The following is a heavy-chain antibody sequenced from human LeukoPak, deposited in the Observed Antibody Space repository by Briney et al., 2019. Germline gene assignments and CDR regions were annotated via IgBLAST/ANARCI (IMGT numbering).Heavy chain of an antibody. J-gene: IGHJ6*03. D-gene: IGHD2-2*01. CDR1: GYTFSSYG. Sequence: GASVKVSCKASGYTFSSYGINWVRQAPGEGLEWMGWISAYNGDTIYAQKFQGRVTMTADTSTHTAYMDLRSLRSDDTPVYYCTKASSSYYYYYMDVWAKGTTVTISS. CDR3: TKASSSYYYYYMDV. V-gene: IGHV1-18*01. CDR2: ISAYNGDT.